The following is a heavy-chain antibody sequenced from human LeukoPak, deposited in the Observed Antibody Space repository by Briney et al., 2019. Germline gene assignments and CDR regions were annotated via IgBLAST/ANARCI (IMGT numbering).Heavy chain of an antibody. CDR3: ARQGTWIQLGHFDY. V-gene: IGHV4-39*01. J-gene: IGHJ4*02. Sequence: SETLSLMCTVSGGSLIMNNYYGGWLRQPPGKGLEWLGSLSHSGSTFYNPSLKSRVAMSVDTSKNHFSLKMSSVTAADAAMYFCARQGTWIQLGHFDYWGQGILITVSS. D-gene: IGHD5-24*01. CDR2: LSHSGST. CDR1: GGSLIMNNYY.